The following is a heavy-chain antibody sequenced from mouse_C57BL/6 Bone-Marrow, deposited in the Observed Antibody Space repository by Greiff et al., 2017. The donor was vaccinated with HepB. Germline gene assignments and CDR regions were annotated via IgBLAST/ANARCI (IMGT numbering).Heavy chain of an antibody. CDR1: GYTFTSYT. J-gene: IGHJ3*01. CDR2: INPSSGYT. Sequence: QVQLQQSGAELARPGASVKMSCKASGYTFTSYTMHWVNQRPGQGLEWIGYINPSSGYTKYNQKIQDKATLTADKSSSTAYMQLSSLTSEDSAFYYCASPAWCAYWGQGTLVTVSA. CDR3: ASPAWCAY. V-gene: IGHV1-4*01.